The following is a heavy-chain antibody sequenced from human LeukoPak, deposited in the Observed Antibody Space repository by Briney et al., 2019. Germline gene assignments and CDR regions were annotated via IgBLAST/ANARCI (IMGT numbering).Heavy chain of an antibody. V-gene: IGHV3-7*03. CDR2: INQGGSEK. CDR3: AKAGSGKGYSGYDFDY. CDR1: GFSFSGFG. Sequence: PGGSLRLSCAASGFSFSGFGMNWVRQAPGKGLEWLANINQGGSEKYYVDSVKGRFTISRDNAKNSLFLQMNSLRAEDTAVYYCAKAGSGKGYSGYDFDYWGQGTLVTVSS. D-gene: IGHD5-12*01. J-gene: IGHJ4*02.